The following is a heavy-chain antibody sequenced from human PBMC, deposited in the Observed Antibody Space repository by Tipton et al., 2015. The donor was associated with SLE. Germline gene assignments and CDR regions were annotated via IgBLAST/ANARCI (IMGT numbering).Heavy chain of an antibody. CDR3: AKVLLRGYSLDAFDI. D-gene: IGHD5-18*01. J-gene: IGHJ3*02. CDR2: ISGSGGNT. CDR1: GFTFSSYG. V-gene: IGHV3-23*01. Sequence: SLRLSCAASGFTFSSYGMHWVRQAPGKGLEWVSAISGSGGNTYYADSVKGRFTISRDNSKNTLYLQMNSLRAEDTAVYYCAKVLLRGYSLDAFDIWGQGTMVTVSS.